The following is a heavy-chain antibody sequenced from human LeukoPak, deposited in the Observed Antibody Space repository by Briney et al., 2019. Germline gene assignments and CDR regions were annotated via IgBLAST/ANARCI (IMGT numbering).Heavy chain of an antibody. CDR1: GFTFSSYA. V-gene: IGHV3-30-3*01. D-gene: IGHD6-19*01. CDR3: ARQVSYIAVAGPRDDAFDI. Sequence: GRSLRLSCAASGFTFSSYAMHWVRQAPGKGLEWVAVISYDGSNKYYADSVKGRFTISRDNSKNTLYLQMNSLRAEDTAVYYCARQVSYIAVAGPRDDAFDIWGQGTMITVSS. J-gene: IGHJ3*02. CDR2: ISYDGSNK.